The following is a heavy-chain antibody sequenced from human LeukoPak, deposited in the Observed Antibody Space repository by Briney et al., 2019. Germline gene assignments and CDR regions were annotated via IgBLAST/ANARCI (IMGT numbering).Heavy chain of an antibody. CDR3: ARGGPPIAVAGYYFDY. J-gene: IGHJ4*02. V-gene: IGHV1-18*01. D-gene: IGHD6-19*01. CDR2: ISAYNGNT. CDR1: GYTFTSYG. Sequence: GASVKVSCKASGYTFTSYGISWVRQAPGQGLEWMGWISAYNGNTNYAQKLQGRVTMTTDTSTSTAYMGLRSLRSDDTAVYYCARGGPPIAVAGYYFDYWGQGILVTVSS.